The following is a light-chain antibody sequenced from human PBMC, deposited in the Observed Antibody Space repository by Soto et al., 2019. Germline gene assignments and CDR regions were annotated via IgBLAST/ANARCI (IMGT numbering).Light chain of an antibody. CDR2: SND. CDR1: RSSIGSNT. Sequence: QSVLTQPPSASGTPGQTVTISCSGTRSSIGSNTVNWYQQFPGTAPKLLIYSNDLRPSGVPDRISGSKSGTSASLAISGLQSEDVFASYCEAWDDSLLGVVFGGGTKLTVL. CDR3: EAWDDSLLGVV. V-gene: IGLV1-44*01. J-gene: IGLJ2*01.